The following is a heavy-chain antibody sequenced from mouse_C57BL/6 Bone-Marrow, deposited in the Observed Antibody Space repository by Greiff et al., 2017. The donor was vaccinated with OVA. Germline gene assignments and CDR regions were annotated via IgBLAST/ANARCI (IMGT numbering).Heavy chain of an antibody. CDR2: IDPSDSYT. CDR3: ARSGVLRRDY. V-gene: IGHV1-59*01. D-gene: IGHD1-1*01. CDR1: GYTFTSYW. J-gene: IGHJ2*01. Sequence: QVQLKQPGAELVRPGTSVKLSCKASGYTFTSYWMHWVKQRPGQGLEWIGVIDPSDSYTNYNQKFKGKATLTVDTSSSTAYMQLSSLTSEDSAVYYCARSGVLRRDYWGQGTTLTVSS.